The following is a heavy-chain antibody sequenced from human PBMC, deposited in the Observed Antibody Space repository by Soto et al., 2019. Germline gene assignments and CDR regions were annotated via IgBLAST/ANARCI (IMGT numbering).Heavy chain of an antibody. V-gene: IGHV2-5*01. Sequence: KESDPTLVKPTQTLTLTCTFSGFSLSTSGVGVGWIRQPPGKALEWLALIYWNDDKRYSPSLKSRLTITKDTSKNQVVLTMTNMDPVDTATYYCAHRQYSSSWYYYYYGMDVWGQGTTVTVSS. CDR3: AHRQYSSSWYYYYYGMDV. J-gene: IGHJ6*02. D-gene: IGHD6-13*01. CDR1: GFSLSTSGVG. CDR2: IYWNDDK.